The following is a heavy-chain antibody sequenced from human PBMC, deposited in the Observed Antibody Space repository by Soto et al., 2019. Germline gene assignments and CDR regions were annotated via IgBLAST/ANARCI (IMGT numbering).Heavy chain of an antibody. J-gene: IGHJ6*02. V-gene: IGHV3-74*01. CDR2: INSAGSST. CDR3: ARDLWGGGRDMDV. Sequence: EVQLVGSGGGLVQPRGSLRFSCAASGFNFSTYWIHWVRQAPGKGLVWVSRINSAGSSTNYADSVKGRFTISRDNAKNTLFLQMSSLRAEDTAVYYCARDLWGGGRDMDVWGQGTTVTVSS. D-gene: IGHD3-10*01. CDR1: GFNFSTYW.